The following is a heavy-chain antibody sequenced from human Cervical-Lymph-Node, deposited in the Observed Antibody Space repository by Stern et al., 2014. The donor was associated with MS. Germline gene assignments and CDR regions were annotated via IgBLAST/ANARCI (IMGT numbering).Heavy chain of an antibody. CDR3: TSLSGPLDS. CDR1: GHTFA. J-gene: IGHJ5*01. V-gene: IGHV1-3*04. Sequence: VQLVASGAEVKKPGASVKVSCKASGHTFAVHWVRQAPGQRLEWMGRIITGNGDTNYSQKFQGRVTITRDTFASTAYMELRSLRSEDTAVYYCTSLSGPLDSWGQGTLVTVSS. CDR2: IITGNGDT. D-gene: IGHD3-10*01.